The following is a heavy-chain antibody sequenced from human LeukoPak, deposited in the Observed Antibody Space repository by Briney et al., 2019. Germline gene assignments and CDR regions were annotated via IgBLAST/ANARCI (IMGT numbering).Heavy chain of an antibody. CDR3: ARGSYYDSSGYSDIDY. CDR1: GFTFSSYW. Sequence: GGSLRLSCAASGFTFSSYWMHWVRQAPGKGLGWVSRINRDGSSTSHADSVKCRFTISRDNAKNTLYLQMNSLRAEDTTVYYCARGSYYDSSGYSDIDYWGQGTLVTVSS. J-gene: IGHJ4*02. D-gene: IGHD3-22*01. V-gene: IGHV3-74*01. CDR2: INRDGSST.